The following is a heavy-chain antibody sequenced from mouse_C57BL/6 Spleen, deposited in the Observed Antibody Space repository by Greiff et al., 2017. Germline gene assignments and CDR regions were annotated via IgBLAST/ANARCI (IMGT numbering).Heavy chain of an antibody. Sequence: EVKLVESGGGLVKPGGSLKLSCAASGFTFSSYTMSWVRQTPEKRLEWVATISGGGGNTYYPDSVKGRFTISRDNAKNTLCLQMSSLRSEDTALYYCARSSYYNGSSLYYFDYWGKGTTLTVSS. CDR2: ISGGGGNT. CDR1: GFTFSSYT. D-gene: IGHD1-1*01. CDR3: ARSSYYNGSSLYYFDY. V-gene: IGHV5-9*01. J-gene: IGHJ2*01.